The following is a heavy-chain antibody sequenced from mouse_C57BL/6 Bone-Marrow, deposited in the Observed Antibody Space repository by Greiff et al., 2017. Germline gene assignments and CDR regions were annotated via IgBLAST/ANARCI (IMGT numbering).Heavy chain of an antibody. CDR3: ARVYYGYLSYAMDY. V-gene: IGHV2-6*01. CDR2: IWGVGST. Sequence: VKVVESGPGLVAPSQSLSLTCTVSGFSLTSSGVDWVRPSPGKGLEWLGVIWGVGSTNSNSALKSILSISKENSKSQVVLKMNSLQTDDTAMYYCARVYYGYLSYAMDYWGQGTSVTVSS. D-gene: IGHD2-2*01. J-gene: IGHJ4*01. CDR1: GFSLTSSG.